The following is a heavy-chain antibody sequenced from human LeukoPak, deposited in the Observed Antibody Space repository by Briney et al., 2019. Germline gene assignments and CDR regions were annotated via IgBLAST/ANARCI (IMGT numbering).Heavy chain of an antibody. V-gene: IGHV4-34*01. CDR3: ARDHILTGEFDY. J-gene: IGHJ4*02. D-gene: IGHD3-9*01. CDR2: INHSGST. CDR1: GGSFSGYY. Sequence: SETLSLTCAVYGGSFSGYYWSWIRQPPGKGLEWIGEINHSGSTNYNPSLKSRVTISVDTSKNQFSLKLNSVTAADTAVYYCARDHILTGEFDYWGQGTLVTVSS.